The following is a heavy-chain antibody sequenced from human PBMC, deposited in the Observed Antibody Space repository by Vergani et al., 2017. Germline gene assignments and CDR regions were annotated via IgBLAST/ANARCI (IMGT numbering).Heavy chain of an antibody. V-gene: IGHV4-34*01. Sequence: QVQLPQWGAGLLKPSETLSLTCAVYGGSFSGYYWSWIRQPPGKGLEWIGEINHSGSTNYNPSLKSRVTISVDTSKNQFSLKLSSVTAADTAVYYCARGRAFSKREKYFQHWGQGTLVTVSS. J-gene: IGHJ1*01. CDR3: ARGRAFSKREKYFQH. D-gene: IGHD2/OR15-2a*01. CDR2: INHSGST. CDR1: GGSFSGYY.